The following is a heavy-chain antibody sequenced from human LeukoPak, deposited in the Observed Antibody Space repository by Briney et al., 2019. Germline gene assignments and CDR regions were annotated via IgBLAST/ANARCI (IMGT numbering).Heavy chain of an antibody. V-gene: IGHV3-15*01. CDR2: IKSKTDGGTT. Sequence: GGSLRHSRAASVFTCSNACMSWVRQAPGKGLEWVGRIKSKTDGGTTDYAAPVKGRFTISRDDSKNTLYLQMNSPKTENTAVYYCTTDLAVTRNYWGQGTLVTVSS. CDR1: VFTCSNAC. CDR3: TTDLAVTRNY. D-gene: IGHD4-17*01. J-gene: IGHJ4*02.